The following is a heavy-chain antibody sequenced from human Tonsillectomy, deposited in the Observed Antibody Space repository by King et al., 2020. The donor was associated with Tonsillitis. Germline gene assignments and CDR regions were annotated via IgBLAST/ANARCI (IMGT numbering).Heavy chain of an antibody. Sequence: VQLVESGGGLVQPGGSLRLSCAASGFTFSSYWMSWVRQAPGKGLEWVANIKQDGSEKYYVDSVKGRFTISRDNAKNSLYLQMNSLRAEDTAVYYCARVHTGDYGDDGVEAPPEHVYFDYWGQGTLVTVSS. CDR3: ARVHTGDYGDDGVEAPPEHVYFDY. J-gene: IGHJ4*02. V-gene: IGHV3-7*01. CDR2: IKQDGSEK. CDR1: GFTFSSYW. D-gene: IGHD4-17*01.